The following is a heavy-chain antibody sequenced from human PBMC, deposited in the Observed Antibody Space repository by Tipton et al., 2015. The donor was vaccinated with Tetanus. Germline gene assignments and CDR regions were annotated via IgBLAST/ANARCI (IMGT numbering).Heavy chain of an antibody. CDR3: ARGEAAGMQGFGY. CDR1: GGTFSTFP. J-gene: IGHJ4*02. V-gene: IGHV1-69*01. Sequence: QVQLVQSGPEVKKPGSSVKVSCEASGGTFSTFPINWVRQAPGQGLEWMGQIIPVFGTPNYAHNFQGRVTITADESTSTAYLEVNSLRSEDTAVYYCARGEAAGMQGFGYWGQGTQVTVSS. CDR2: IIPVFGTP. D-gene: IGHD6-13*01.